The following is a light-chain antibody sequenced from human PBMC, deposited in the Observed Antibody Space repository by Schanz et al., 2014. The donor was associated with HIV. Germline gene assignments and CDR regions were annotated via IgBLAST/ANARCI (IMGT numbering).Light chain of an antibody. CDR2: GAS. V-gene: IGKV3-20*01. J-gene: IGKJ3*01. CDR3: QLYSSSPKFT. CDR1: QSVSSSY. Sequence: EIVLTQSPGTLSLSPGERATLSCRTSQSVSSSYLAWYQQKPGQAPRLLIYGASNRATGIPDRFSGSGSGTDFALTISRLEPEDFAVYYCQLYSSSPKFTFGPGTKVEI.